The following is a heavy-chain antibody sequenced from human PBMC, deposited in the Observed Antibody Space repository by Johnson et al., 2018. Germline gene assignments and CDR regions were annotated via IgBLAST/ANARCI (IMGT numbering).Heavy chain of an antibody. J-gene: IGHJ3*02. CDR3: ARDGKHIVVVTSISALDI. CDR1: GGTFSSYA. V-gene: IGHV1-69*01. D-gene: IGHD2-21*02. CDR2: IIPIFGAA. Sequence: QVQLVQSGAEVKKPGSSVKVSCKASGGTFSSYAISWVRQAPGQGLEWMGGIIPIFGAANYAQKFQGRITITADESTSTAYMVRSSLRSEDTAVYYCARDGKHIVVVTSISALDIWGQGTMVTVSS.